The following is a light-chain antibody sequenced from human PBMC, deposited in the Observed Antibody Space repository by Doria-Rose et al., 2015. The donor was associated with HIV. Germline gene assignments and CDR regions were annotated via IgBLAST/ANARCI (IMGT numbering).Light chain of an antibody. J-gene: IGKJ1*01. V-gene: IGKV3-20*01. CDR1: QSFSSTY. CDR2: DGS. Sequence: TQSPGTLSLSPGERATLSCRASQSFSSTYLAWYQQKPGQVPSLLIYDGSTRATGIPDRFNASGSGTDFTLTINRLEPEDFALYYCHQYGTSWTFGQGTKVEI. CDR3: HQYGTSWT.